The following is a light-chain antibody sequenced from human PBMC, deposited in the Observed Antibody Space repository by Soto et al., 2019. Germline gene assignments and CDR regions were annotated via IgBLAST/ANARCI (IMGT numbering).Light chain of an antibody. Sequence: IQLTQSPSFLSASIGDRVTITCRASQGISTYLAWYQQKPGKAPNLLIYAASTLESGVPSRFSGSGSGTEITLTITSLEPEDFATYYCQQLNSYLFTFGGGTKVEIK. CDR1: QGISTY. V-gene: IGKV1-9*01. CDR2: AAS. J-gene: IGKJ4*01. CDR3: QQLNSYLFT.